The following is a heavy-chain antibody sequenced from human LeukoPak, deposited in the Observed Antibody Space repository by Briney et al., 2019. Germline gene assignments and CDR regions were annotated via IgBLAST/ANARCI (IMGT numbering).Heavy chain of an antibody. J-gene: IGHJ3*02. CDR3: ARVLAGATRGAFDI. V-gene: IGHV3-30*02. CDR2: IRYDGSNK. CDR1: GFTFSDHY. D-gene: IGHD1-26*01. Sequence: GGSLRLSCAASGFTFSDHYMDWVRQAPGKGLEWVAFIRYDGSNKYYTDSVKGRFTISRDNSKNTLYLQMNSLRAEDTAVYYCARVLAGATRGAFDIWGQGTMVTVSS.